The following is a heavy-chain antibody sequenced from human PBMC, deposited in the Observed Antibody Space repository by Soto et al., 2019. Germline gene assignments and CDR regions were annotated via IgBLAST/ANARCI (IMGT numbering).Heavy chain of an antibody. Sequence: SETLSLTCTVSGGSISSGGYYWSWIRQHPGKGLEWIGYIYYSGSTYYNPSLKSRVTISVDTSKNQFSLKLSSVTAADTAVYYCARDPRPEGYCGGDCYSDAFDIWGQGTMVTVSS. V-gene: IGHV4-31*03. J-gene: IGHJ3*02. CDR2: IYYSGST. CDR1: GGSISSGGYY. D-gene: IGHD2-21*02. CDR3: ARDPRPEGYCGGDCYSDAFDI.